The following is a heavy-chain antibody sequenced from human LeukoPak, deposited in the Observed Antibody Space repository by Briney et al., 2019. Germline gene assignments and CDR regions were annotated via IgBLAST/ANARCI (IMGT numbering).Heavy chain of an antibody. Sequence: ASVKVSCQASGYTFTSYDINWVRQATGQGLEWMGWMNPYSGNTGFAQKFQGRVTMTRNTPINTAYMELSSLRSEDTAVYYCARGPHYDILTGYYHFDYWGQGTQVTVSS. CDR2: MNPYSGNT. CDR3: ARGPHYDILTGYYHFDY. D-gene: IGHD3-9*01. CDR1: GYTFTSYD. J-gene: IGHJ4*02. V-gene: IGHV1-8*01.